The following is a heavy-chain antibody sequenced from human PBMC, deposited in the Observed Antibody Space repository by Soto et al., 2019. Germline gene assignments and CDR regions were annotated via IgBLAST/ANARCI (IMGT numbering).Heavy chain of an antibody. J-gene: IGHJ6*04. D-gene: IGHD2-15*01. V-gene: IGHV4-4*02. Sequence: QVQLQESGPGLVKPSGTLSLTCAVSSGSISSTNWSSWVRQPPGKGLEWIGEIYHGGSTNYNPSLKSRVTISVDKSKNYFSLELSSVTAADTAVYYCARGSRYCSGGTCYRDLDVWGKGTTVTVSS. CDR3: ARGSRYCSGGTCYRDLDV. CDR2: IYHGGST. CDR1: SGSISSTNW.